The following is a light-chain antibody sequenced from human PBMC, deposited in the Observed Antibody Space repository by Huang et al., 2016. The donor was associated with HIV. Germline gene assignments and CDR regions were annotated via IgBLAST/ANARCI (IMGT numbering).Light chain of an antibody. Sequence: EIVLTQSPGTVSLSPGERATLSCRASQSVSSSYLAWYQQKPGQAPRLLIYGASSRATGSPDRFSGSGSGTDFTLTISRLGPEYFAVYYCQQYGSSPWTFGQGTKVEIK. CDR3: QQYGSSPWT. CDR2: GAS. CDR1: QSVSSSY. V-gene: IGKV3-20*01. J-gene: IGKJ1*01.